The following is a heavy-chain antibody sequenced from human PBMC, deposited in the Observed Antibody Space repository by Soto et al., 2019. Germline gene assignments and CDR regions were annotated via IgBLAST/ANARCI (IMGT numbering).Heavy chain of an antibody. V-gene: IGHV4-34*01. CDR2: INHSGST. J-gene: IGHJ4*02. Sequence: ASETLSLTCAVYGGSFSGYYWSWIRQPPGEGLEWIGEINHSGSTNYNPSLKSRVTISVDTSKNQFSLKLSSVTAADTAVYYCARYVGYCSGGSCYRYYFDYWGQGTLVTVSS. D-gene: IGHD2-15*01. CDR3: ARYVGYCSGGSCYRYYFDY. CDR1: GGSFSGYY.